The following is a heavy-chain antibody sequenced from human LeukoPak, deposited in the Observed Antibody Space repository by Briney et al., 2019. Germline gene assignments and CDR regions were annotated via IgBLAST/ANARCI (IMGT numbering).Heavy chain of an antibody. Sequence: SETLSLTCTVSGGSTSSYYWSWIRKPARKGLEWIGRIYTSGSTNYNASLKSRVSMSVDTSKNQFSLKLSSVTAADTAVFYCTRENSGSYREFDYWGQGTLVTVSS. CDR2: IYTSGST. D-gene: IGHD1-26*01. CDR1: GGSTSSYY. V-gene: IGHV4-4*07. J-gene: IGHJ4*02. CDR3: TRENSGSYREFDY.